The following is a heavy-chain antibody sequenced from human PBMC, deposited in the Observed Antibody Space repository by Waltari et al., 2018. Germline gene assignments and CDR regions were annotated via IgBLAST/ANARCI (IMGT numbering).Heavy chain of an antibody. CDR3: ARADGSSWYNWFDP. Sequence: QVQLQESGPGLVKPSETLSLTCTVSGGSISSYYWSWIRQPPGKGLEWIGYIYYSGSTNYNPSRKSRVTISVDTSKNQFSLKLSSVTAADTAVYYCARADGSSWYNWFDPWGQGTLVTVSS. CDR1: GGSISSYY. D-gene: IGHD6-13*01. J-gene: IGHJ5*02. CDR2: IYYSGST. V-gene: IGHV4-59*01.